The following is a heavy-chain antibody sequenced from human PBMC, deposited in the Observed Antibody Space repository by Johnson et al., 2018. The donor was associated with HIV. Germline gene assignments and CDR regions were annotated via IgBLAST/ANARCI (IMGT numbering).Heavy chain of an antibody. CDR1: GFTFTNAW. J-gene: IGHJ3*02. CDR2: IKSKTDGETT. D-gene: IGHD4-17*01. CDR3: ARDSTPWGGDHVGYAFDI. V-gene: IGHV3-15*01. Sequence: VQLVESGGGVVQPGRSLRLSCAASGFTFTNAWMSWVRQAPGKGLEWVGRIKSKTDGETTDYAASVKGRFTISRDDSKNSLYLQMNSLRAEDTAVYYCARDSTPWGGDHVGYAFDIWGRGTMVTVSS.